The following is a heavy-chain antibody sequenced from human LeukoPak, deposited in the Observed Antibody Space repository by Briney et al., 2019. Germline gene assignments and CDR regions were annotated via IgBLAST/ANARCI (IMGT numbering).Heavy chain of an antibody. CDR3: ARDWGDCSSTNCYQGGAFDI. D-gene: IGHD2-2*01. Sequence: WASVKVSCKASGYTFTSYGISWVRQAPGQGLEWMGWISAYNGNTNYAQKLQGRVTMTTDTSTSTAYMELRSLRSDDTAVYYCARDWGDCSSTNCYQGGAFDIWGQGTMVTVSS. CDR2: ISAYNGNT. V-gene: IGHV1-18*04. CDR1: GYTFTSYG. J-gene: IGHJ3*02.